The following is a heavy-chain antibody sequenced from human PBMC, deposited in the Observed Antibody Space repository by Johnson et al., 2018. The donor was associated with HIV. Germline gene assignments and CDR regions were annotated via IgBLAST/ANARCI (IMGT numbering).Heavy chain of an antibody. Sequence: QVQLVESGGGVVQPGRSLRLSCAASGFTFSSYALHWVRQAPGKGLEWVAVISYDGSNKYYADSVKGRFTISRDNSKNTLNLQMNSLRVDETAVYYCASDRYHCPLRPGSGAFDIWGQGTMVTVSS. D-gene: IGHD1-14*01. CDR3: ASDRYHCPLRPGSGAFDI. CDR1: GFTFSSYA. J-gene: IGHJ3*02. V-gene: IGHV3-30-3*01. CDR2: ISYDGSNK.